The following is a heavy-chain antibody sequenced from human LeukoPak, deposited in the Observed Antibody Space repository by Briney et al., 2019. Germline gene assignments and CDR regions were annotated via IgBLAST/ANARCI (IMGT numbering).Heavy chain of an antibody. D-gene: IGHD1-26*01. Sequence: SETLSLTCAVYGGSFSGYYWSWIRQPPGKGLEWIGEINHSGSTNYNPSLKSRVTISVDTSKNQFSLKLSSVTAADTAVYYCARGAKWYSGSSSDYWGQGTLVTVSS. CDR2: INHSGST. CDR1: GGSFSGYY. V-gene: IGHV4-34*01. CDR3: ARGAKWYSGSSSDY. J-gene: IGHJ4*02.